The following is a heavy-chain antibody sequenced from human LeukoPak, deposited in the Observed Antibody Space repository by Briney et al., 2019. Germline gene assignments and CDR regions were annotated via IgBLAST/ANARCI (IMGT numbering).Heavy chain of an antibody. CDR3: AREGYYYYYGMDV. Sequence: KTSETLSLTCTVSGGSISSYYWSWIRQPPGKGLEWIGYIYYSGSTNYNPSLKSRVTISVDTSKNQFSLKLSSVTAADTAVYYCAREGYYYYYGMDVWGQGTTVTVSS. V-gene: IGHV4-59*01. CDR2: IYYSGST. CDR1: GGSISSYY. J-gene: IGHJ6*02.